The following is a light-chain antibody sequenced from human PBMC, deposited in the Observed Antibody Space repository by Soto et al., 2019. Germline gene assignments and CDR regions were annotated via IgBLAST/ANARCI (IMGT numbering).Light chain of an antibody. CDR1: SSDVGGYNY. CDR3: SSYTSSSTLQV. Sequence: QSALTQPASVSGSPGQSITISCTGTSSDVGGYNYVSWYQQHSGKAPKLMIYDVSNRPSGVSNRFSGSKSGNTASLTISGLHAADEDDYYCSSYTSSSTLQVFGGGTKLTVL. V-gene: IGLV2-14*01. J-gene: IGLJ2*01. CDR2: DVS.